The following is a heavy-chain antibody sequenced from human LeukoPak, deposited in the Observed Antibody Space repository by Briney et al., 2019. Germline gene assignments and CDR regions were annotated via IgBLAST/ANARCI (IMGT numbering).Heavy chain of an antibody. D-gene: IGHD4/OR15-4a*01. Sequence: ASVKVSCKASGYTFTSYGISWVRQAPGQGLEWMGWISAYNGNTNYAQKLQGRVTMTTDTSTSTAYMELRSLRSDDTAVYYCAREARVTDYGPKKLNWFDPWGQGTLVTVSS. CDR1: GYTFTSYG. J-gene: IGHJ5*02. V-gene: IGHV1-18*01. CDR2: ISAYNGNT. CDR3: AREARVTDYGPKKLNWFDP.